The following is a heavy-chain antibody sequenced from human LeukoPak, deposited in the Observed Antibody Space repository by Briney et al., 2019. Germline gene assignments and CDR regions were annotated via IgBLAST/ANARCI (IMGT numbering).Heavy chain of an antibody. Sequence: SETLSLTCTVSGGSISSYYWSWIRQPPGKGLECIGHIYYTGSTYYKPSLESRVTISVDTAKNQISLKLSSVTAADTAVYYCARYEEFSTGYSASSPRHYFDLWGQGTLVTVSS. CDR1: GGSISSYY. D-gene: IGHD3/OR15-3a*01. J-gene: IGHJ4*02. CDR2: IYYTGST. V-gene: IGHV4-59*01. CDR3: ARYEEFSTGYSASSPRHYFDL.